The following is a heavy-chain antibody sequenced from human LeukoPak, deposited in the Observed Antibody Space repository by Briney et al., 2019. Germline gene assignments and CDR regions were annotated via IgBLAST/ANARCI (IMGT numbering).Heavy chain of an antibody. CDR3: ARDSHQLLYNWFDP. CDR1: GYTFTGYY. CDR2: INPNSGGT. Sequence: GASVKVSCKASGYTFTGYYMHWVRQAPGQGLEWMGWINPNSGGTNYAQKFQGRVTMTRDTSISTAYMELSRLRSDDMAVYYCARDSHQLLYNWFDPWGQGTLVTVSS. V-gene: IGHV1-2*02. J-gene: IGHJ5*02. D-gene: IGHD2-2*01.